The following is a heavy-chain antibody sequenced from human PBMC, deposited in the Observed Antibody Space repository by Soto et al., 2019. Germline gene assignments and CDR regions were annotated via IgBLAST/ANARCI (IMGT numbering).Heavy chain of an antibody. CDR3: ARLAWSGYSPIDL. V-gene: IGHV4-39*01. Sequence: PETLSLTCAVSGGSISSGNWWAWVRQPPGKGLEWIGSIYYSGSTYYNPSLKSRVTISVDTSKNQFSLKLSSVTAADTAVYYCARLAWSGYSPIDLWGQGTLVTVSS. CDR2: IYYSGST. CDR1: GGSISSGNW. D-gene: IGHD3-3*01. J-gene: IGHJ4*02.